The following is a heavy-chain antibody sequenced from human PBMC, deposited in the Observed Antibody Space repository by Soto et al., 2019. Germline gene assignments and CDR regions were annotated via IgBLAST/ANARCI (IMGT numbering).Heavy chain of an antibody. CDR2: IYYSGSS. Sequence: QVQLQESGPGLVKPSETLSLTCTVSGGSISSYYWSWIRQPPGKGLEWIGSIYYSGSSTYNPSLKSRGTXXLXTFXNQFSLKLSSVTAADTAVYSCASHPIVATTITFDYWGQGTLVTVSS. CDR3: ASHPIVATTITFDY. CDR1: GGSISSYY. V-gene: IGHV4-59*08. D-gene: IGHD5-12*01. J-gene: IGHJ4*02.